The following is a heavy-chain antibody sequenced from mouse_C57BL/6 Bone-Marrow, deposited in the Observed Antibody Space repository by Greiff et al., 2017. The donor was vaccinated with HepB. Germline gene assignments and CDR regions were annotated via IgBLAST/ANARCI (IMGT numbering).Heavy chain of an antibody. CDR3: AREGY. J-gene: IGHJ2*01. CDR1: GYTFTDYY. CDR2: IYPGSGNT. V-gene: IGHV1-76*01. Sequence: QVQLQQSGAELVRPEASVKLSCKASGYTFTDYYINWVKQRPGQGLEWIARIYPGSGNTYYNEKFKGKATLTAEKSSSTAYMQLSSLTSDDSAIYFCAREGYWGQGTTLTVSS.